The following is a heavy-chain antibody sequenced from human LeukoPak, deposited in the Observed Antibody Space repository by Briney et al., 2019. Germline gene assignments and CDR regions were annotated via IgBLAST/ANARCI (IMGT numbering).Heavy chain of an antibody. CDR3: AREGELLLWFGELLHHPFDY. CDR2: INPNSGGT. CDR1: GYTFTGYY. J-gene: IGHJ4*02. D-gene: IGHD3-10*01. V-gene: IGHV1-2*02. Sequence: ASVKVSCKTSGYTFTGYYMHWVRQAPGQGLEWMGWINPNSGGTNYQGRVTMTRDTSISTAYMELSRLRSDDTAVYYCAREGELLLWFGELLHHPFDYWGQGTLVTVSS.